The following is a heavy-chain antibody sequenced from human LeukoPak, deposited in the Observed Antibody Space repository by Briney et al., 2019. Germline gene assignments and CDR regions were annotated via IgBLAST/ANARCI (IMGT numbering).Heavy chain of an antibody. CDR3: ARDNYYDSSGYRYFDY. CDR1: GFPFSSYA. J-gene: IGHJ4*02. CDR2: ISYDGSNK. D-gene: IGHD3-22*01. V-gene: IGHV3-30-3*01. Sequence: GGSPRLSCVASGFPFSSYAMHWVRHAPGKGRGWVAVISYDGSNKYYADSVKGRFTISRDNSKNTLYLQMNSLRAEDTAVYYCARDNYYDSSGYRYFDYWGQGTLVTVSS.